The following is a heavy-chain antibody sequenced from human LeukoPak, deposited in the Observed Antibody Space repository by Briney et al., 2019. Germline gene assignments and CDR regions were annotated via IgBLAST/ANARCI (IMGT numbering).Heavy chain of an antibody. V-gene: IGHV4-61*01. CDR1: GGSVSSGSYY. Sequence: SSETLSLTCTVSGGSVSSGSYYWSWIRQPPGKGLEWIGDIYYSGSTNYNPSLKSRVTIAVDTSKNQFSLKLSSVAAADTAVYFCARRGLTETSGTLDCWGPGTLVTVSS. CDR2: IYYSGST. CDR3: ARRGLTETSGTLDC. J-gene: IGHJ4*02. D-gene: IGHD3-10*01.